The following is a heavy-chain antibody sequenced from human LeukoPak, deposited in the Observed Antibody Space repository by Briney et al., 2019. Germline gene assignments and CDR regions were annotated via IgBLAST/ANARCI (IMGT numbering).Heavy chain of an antibody. J-gene: IGHJ4*02. V-gene: IGHV1-2*02. CDR3: ARDQTGDAFDY. CDR2: INPNSGGT. D-gene: IGHD7-27*01. Sequence: ASVTVSCKASGYTFTGYYINWVRQAPGQGLEWMGWINPNSGGTNYAQKFQGRVTMTRDTSISTAYMELSRLRSDDTAVYYCARDQTGDAFDYGAQGTLVTVSS. CDR1: GYTFTGYY.